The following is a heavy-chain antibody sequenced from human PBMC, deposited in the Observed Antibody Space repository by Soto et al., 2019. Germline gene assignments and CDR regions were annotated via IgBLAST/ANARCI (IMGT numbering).Heavy chain of an antibody. CDR3: ARDGYSGYGYYYYGMDV. J-gene: IGHJ6*02. V-gene: IGHV1-46*01. CDR2: INPSGGST. Sequence: ASVKVSCKASVYTFTSYYMHWLRLAPGQGLEWMGIINPSGGSTSYAQKFQGRVTMTRDTSTSTVYMELSSLRSEDTAVYYCARDGYSGYGYYYYGMDVWGQGTTVTVSS. CDR1: VYTFTSYY. D-gene: IGHD5-12*01.